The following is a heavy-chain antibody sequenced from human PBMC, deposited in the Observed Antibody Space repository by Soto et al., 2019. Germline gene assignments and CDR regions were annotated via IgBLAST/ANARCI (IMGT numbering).Heavy chain of an antibody. Sequence: GGSLRLSCAASGFTFSSYGMHWVRQAPGKGLEWVAVISCDGSNKYYADSVKGRFTISRDNSKNTLYLQMNSLRAEDTAVYYCAKDRWFGESDLDYWGQGTLVTVSS. D-gene: IGHD3-10*01. V-gene: IGHV3-30*18. CDR2: ISCDGSNK. CDR1: GFTFSSYG. J-gene: IGHJ4*02. CDR3: AKDRWFGESDLDY.